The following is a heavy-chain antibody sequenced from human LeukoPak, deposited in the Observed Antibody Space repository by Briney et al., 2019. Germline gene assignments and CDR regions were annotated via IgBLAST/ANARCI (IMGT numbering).Heavy chain of an antibody. V-gene: IGHV3-74*01. Sequence: GGSLRPSCAASGFTFSSYWMHWVRQAPGKGLVWVSRINSDGSSTSYADSVKGRFTISRDNAKNTLYLQMNSLRAEDTAAYYCTSDYFDSSGYRYYFNYWGQGTLVTVSS. J-gene: IGHJ4*02. CDR1: GFTFSSYW. CDR3: TSDYFDSSGYRYYFNY. CDR2: INSDGSST. D-gene: IGHD3-22*01.